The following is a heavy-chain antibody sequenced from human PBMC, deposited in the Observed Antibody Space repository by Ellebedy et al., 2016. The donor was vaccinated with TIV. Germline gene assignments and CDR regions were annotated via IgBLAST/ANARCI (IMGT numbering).Heavy chain of an antibody. CDR3: ARGSMTTHYYWDFDL. Sequence: MPSETLSLTCTVSGGSISSYYWSWIRQPPGKGLEWIGYIYYSGSTNYNPSLKSRVTIPVDTSKNQFSLKLSPVTAADTAVYYCARGSMTTHYYWDFDLWGRGTLVTVSS. CDR2: IYYSGST. J-gene: IGHJ2*01. CDR1: GGSISSYY. V-gene: IGHV4-59*08. D-gene: IGHD4-17*01.